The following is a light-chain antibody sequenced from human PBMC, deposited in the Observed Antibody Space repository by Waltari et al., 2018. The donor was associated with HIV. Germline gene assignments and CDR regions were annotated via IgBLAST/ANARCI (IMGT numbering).Light chain of an antibody. J-gene: IGKJ4*01. CDR1: QGISSY. CDR3: QQLESYTQIS. V-gene: IGKV1-9*01. Sequence: DIQLTQSPSILSASVGDRVTITCRTSQGISSYLAWYQQKPGKAPKLLIYVASTLQSGVPSRFSGSGSGTEFTLTISSLQPEDFATYYCQQLESYTQISFGGGTKVGIK. CDR2: VAS.